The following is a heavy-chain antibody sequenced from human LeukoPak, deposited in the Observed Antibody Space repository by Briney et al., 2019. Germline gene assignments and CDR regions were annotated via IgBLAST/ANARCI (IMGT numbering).Heavy chain of an antibody. Sequence: ASVKVSCKVSGYTLTELSMHWVRQAPGKGLEWMGGFDPEDGETIYAQKFQGRVTMTEDTSTDTAYMELSSLRSEDTAVYYCATADDSSSWFIFDYWGQGTLVTVSS. CDR2: FDPEDGET. CDR3: ATADDSSSWFIFDY. CDR1: GYTLTELS. V-gene: IGHV1-24*01. J-gene: IGHJ4*02. D-gene: IGHD6-13*01.